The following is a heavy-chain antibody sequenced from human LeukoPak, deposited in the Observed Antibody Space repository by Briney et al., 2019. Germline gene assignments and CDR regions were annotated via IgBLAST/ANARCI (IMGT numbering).Heavy chain of an antibody. V-gene: IGHV3-30*18. CDR1: GFTFSSYG. CDR3: AKEGYDSSGGYFDY. J-gene: IGHJ4*02. D-gene: IGHD3-22*01. CDR2: ISYDGSNK. Sequence: GGSLRLSCAASGFTFSSYGMHWVRQAPGKGLEWVAVISYDGSNKYYADSVKGRFTISRDNSKNTLYLQMNSLRAEDTAVYYCAKEGYDSSGGYFDYWGQGILVTVSS.